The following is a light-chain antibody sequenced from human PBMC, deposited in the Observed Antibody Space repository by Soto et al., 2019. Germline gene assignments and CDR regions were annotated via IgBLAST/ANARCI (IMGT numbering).Light chain of an antibody. CDR2: EVT. CDR1: SSDIGGYDY. J-gene: IGLJ1*01. Sequence: QSVLTQPPSASGSPGQSVTISCTGTSSDIGGYDYVSWYQQHPGKAPKLMIYEVTKRPSGVPNRLSGSRSGNTASLTVSGLQAEDEAHYYCSSYAGSNKAVFGTGTKVTVL. CDR3: SSYAGSNKAV. V-gene: IGLV2-8*01.